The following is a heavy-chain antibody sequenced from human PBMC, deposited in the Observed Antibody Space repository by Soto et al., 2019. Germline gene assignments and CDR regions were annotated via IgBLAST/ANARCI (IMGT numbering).Heavy chain of an antibody. CDR3: ARESEDLTSNFDY. V-gene: IGHV3-21*06. CDR2: ISSTTNYI. Sequence: GGSLRLSCAASGFTFTRYSMNWVRQAPGKGLGWVSSISSTTNYIYYGDSMKGRFTISRDNAKNPLYLEMNSLRAEDTAVYYCARESEDLTSNFDYWGQGTRVTVSS. CDR1: GFTFTRYS. J-gene: IGHJ4*02.